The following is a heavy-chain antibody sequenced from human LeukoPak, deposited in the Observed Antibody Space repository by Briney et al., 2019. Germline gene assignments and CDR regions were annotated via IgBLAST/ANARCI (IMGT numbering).Heavy chain of an antibody. Sequence: SETLSLTCTVSGVSISSSSYSWGWIRQSPGKGLEWIGNIYYSGSTYYKPSLKSRVTISVDTSKNQFSLKLSSVTAADTAVYYCARKGIAAAGRGNYYYYMDVWGKGTTVTVSS. CDR3: ARKGIAAAGRGNYYYYMDV. V-gene: IGHV4-39*07. J-gene: IGHJ6*03. CDR2: IYYSGST. CDR1: GVSISSSSYS. D-gene: IGHD6-13*01.